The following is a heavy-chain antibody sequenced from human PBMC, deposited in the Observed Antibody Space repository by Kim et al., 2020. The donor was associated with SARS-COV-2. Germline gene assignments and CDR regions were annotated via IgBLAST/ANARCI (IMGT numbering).Heavy chain of an antibody. CDR3: ARGYIVVVPAAPLPAPYYYYMDV. CDR2: INHSGST. CDR1: GGSFSGYY. Sequence: SETLSLTCAVYGGSFSGYYWSWIRQPPGKGLEWIGEINHSGSTNYNPSLKSRVTISVDTSKNQFSLKLSSVTAADTAVYYCARGYIVVVPAAPLPAPYYYYMDVWGKGTTVTVSS. D-gene: IGHD2-2*01. J-gene: IGHJ6*03. V-gene: IGHV4-34*01.